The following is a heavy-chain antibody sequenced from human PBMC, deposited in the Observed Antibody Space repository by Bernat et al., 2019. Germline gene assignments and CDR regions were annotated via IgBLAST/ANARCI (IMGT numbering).Heavy chain of an antibody. D-gene: IGHD3-10*01. Sequence: QVQLVQSGAEVKKPGSSVKVSCKASGGTFSSYTISWVRQAPGQGLEWMGRIIPILGIANYAQKFQGRVQITAEKSTSTAYMELSSLRSEDQAVYYCASNYYGSGRNGMDVWGQGTTVTVSS. CDR2: IIPILGIA. V-gene: IGHV1-69*02. CDR1: GGTFSSYT. J-gene: IGHJ6*02. CDR3: ASNYYGSGRNGMDV.